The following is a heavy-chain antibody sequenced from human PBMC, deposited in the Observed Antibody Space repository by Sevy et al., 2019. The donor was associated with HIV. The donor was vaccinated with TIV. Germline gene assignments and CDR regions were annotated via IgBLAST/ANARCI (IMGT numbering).Heavy chain of an antibody. CDR1: GFSFSYYG. J-gene: IGHJ5*02. CDR3: AKDDTLLWLGKLLSGWFDP. Sequence: GGSLRLSCIGSGFSFSYYGIHWVRQSPGKGLDWVALISHDRINEYYADSVKGRFTISRDNSKNTVYLQMNSLRAEDTAVYYCAKDDTLLWLGKLLSGWFDPWGQGTPVTVSS. D-gene: IGHD3-10*01. V-gene: IGHV3-30*18. CDR2: ISHDRINE.